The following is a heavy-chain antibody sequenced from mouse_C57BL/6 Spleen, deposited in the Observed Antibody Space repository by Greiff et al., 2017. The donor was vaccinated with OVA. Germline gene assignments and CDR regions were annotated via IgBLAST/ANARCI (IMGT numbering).Heavy chain of an antibody. CDR2: INPNNGGT. CDR1: RYTFTDYY. Sequence: VQLQQSGPELVKPGASVKISCKASRYTFTDYYMNWVKQSHGKSLEWIGDINPNNGGTSYNQKFKGKATVTVDKSSSTAYMELRSLTSEDSAVYYCARWEGPYAMDYWGQGTSVTVSS. V-gene: IGHV1-26*01. CDR3: ARWEGPYAMDY. J-gene: IGHJ4*01. D-gene: IGHD3-3*01.